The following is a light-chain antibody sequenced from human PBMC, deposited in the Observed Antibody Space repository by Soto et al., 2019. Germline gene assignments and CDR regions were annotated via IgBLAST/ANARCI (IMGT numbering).Light chain of an antibody. CDR1: QRSGSNF. J-gene: IGKJ1*01. Sequence: EIVLKQSPGTLSLSPGERATLSCRASQRSGSNFVAWYQQKVGQAPRLLIYASVNRATGIPDRFSGSASGTDFTLKISRVEAEDVGIYYCMQTIQLPWTFGQGTKVDIK. CDR3: MQTIQLPWT. CDR2: ASV. V-gene: IGKV3-20*01.